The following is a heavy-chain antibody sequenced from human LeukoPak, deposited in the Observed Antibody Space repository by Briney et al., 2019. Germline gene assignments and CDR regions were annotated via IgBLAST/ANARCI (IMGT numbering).Heavy chain of an antibody. V-gene: IGHV4-59*01. CDR3: ARVRRDIVATIPPYFDY. Sequence: PSETLSLTCTVSGGSISSYYWSWIRQPPGKGLKWIGYIYYSGSTSYSPSLRSRVTISVDTSKNQFSLKLSSVTAADTAVYYCARVRRDIVATIPPYFDYRGQGTLVTVSS. J-gene: IGHJ4*02. CDR1: GGSISSYY. D-gene: IGHD5-12*01. CDR2: IYYSGST.